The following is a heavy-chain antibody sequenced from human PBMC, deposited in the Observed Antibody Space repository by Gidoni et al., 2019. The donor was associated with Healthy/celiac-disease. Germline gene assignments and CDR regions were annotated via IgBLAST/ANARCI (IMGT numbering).Heavy chain of an antibody. J-gene: IGHJ6*02. Sequence: QVQLQQWGAGLLKHPETPFPNCAVDGGSSSGYYWSWIRQPPGKGLEWIGEINHSGSTNYNPSLKSRVTISVDTSKNQFSLKLSSVTAADTAVYYCARGYVGYYFYGMDVWGQGTTVTVSS. CDR2: INHSGST. CDR1: GGSSSGYY. CDR3: ARGYVGYYFYGMDV. D-gene: IGHD3-16*01. V-gene: IGHV4-34*01.